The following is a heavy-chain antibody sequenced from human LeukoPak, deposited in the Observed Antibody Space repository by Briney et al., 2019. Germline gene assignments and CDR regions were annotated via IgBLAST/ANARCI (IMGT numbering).Heavy chain of an antibody. Sequence: ASVKVSCKASGYTFTGYYMFWVRQAPGQGLEWMGGIIPIFGTANYAQKFQGRVTITADESTSTAYMELSSLRSEDTAVYYCAIRGKEKYCSSTSCYKGAFDIWGQGTMVTVSS. J-gene: IGHJ3*02. V-gene: IGHV1-69*13. CDR1: GYTFTGYY. CDR2: IIPIFGTA. CDR3: AIRGKEKYCSSTSCYKGAFDI. D-gene: IGHD2-2*02.